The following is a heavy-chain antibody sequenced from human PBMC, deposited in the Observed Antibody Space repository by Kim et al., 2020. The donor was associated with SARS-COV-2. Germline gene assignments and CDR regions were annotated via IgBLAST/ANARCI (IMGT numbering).Heavy chain of an antibody. D-gene: IGHD4-17*01. J-gene: IGHJ4*02. Sequence: GGSLRLSCAASGFTFSDYYMSWIRQAPGKGLEWVSYISSSSSYTNYADSVKGRFTISRDNAKNSLYLQMNSLRAEDTAVYYCARDPHDYGDKRFDYWGQGTLVTVSS. CDR3: ARDPHDYGDKRFDY. CDR1: GFTFSDYY. V-gene: IGHV3-11*05. CDR2: ISSSSSYT.